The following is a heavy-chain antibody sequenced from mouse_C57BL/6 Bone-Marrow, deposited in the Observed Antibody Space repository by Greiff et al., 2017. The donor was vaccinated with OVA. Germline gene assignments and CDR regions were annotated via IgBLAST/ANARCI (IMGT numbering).Heavy chain of an antibody. CDR2: IYPSDSET. J-gene: IGHJ4*01. D-gene: IGHD1-1*01. Sequence: QVQLQQPGAELVRPGSSVKLSCKASGYTFTSYWMDWVKQRPGQGLEWIGNIYPSDSETHYNQKFKDKATLTVDKSSSTAYMQLSSLTSEDSAVYYCARQKLYYYGSSYDYAMDYWGQGTSVTVSS. CDR1: GYTFTSYW. CDR3: ARQKLYYYGSSYDYAMDY. V-gene: IGHV1-61*01.